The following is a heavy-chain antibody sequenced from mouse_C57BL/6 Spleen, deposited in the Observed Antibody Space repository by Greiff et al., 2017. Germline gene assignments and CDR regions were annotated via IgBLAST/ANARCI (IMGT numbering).Heavy chain of an antibody. CDR2: INPSSGYT. J-gene: IGHJ1*03. CDR3: ARNDGNSYWDFDV. CDR1: GYTFTSYT. V-gene: IGHV1-4*01. D-gene: IGHD2-1*01. Sequence: QVQLQQSGAELARPGASVKMSCKASGYTFTSYTMHWVKQRPGQGLEWIGYINPSSGYTKYNQKFKDKATLTADKSSSTAYMQLSSLTSEDSAVYYSARNDGNSYWDFDVWGTGTTVTVSS.